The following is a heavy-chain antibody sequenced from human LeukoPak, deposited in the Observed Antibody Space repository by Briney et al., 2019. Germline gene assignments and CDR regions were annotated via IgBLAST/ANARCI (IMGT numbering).Heavy chain of an antibody. CDR1: GYTFTSYW. J-gene: IGHJ4*02. V-gene: IGHV5-51*01. D-gene: IGHD4-17*01. CDR3: ARSRDYGTDYYFDY. Sequence: GESLKISCKGSGYTFTSYWLGWVRQMPGKGLELMGIIYPGDSDTRYSPSFQGQVTISADKSISTAFLQWSSLKASDTAMYYCARSRDYGTDYYFDYWGQGTLVTVSS. CDR2: IYPGDSDT.